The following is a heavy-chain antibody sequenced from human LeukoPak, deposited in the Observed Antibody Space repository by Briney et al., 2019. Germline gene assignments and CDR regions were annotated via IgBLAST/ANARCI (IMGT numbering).Heavy chain of an antibody. V-gene: IGHV4-34*01. CDR2: INHSGST. CDR1: GGSFSGYY. D-gene: IGHD6-13*01. CDR3: AKGARALIAAAGTNNWFDP. J-gene: IGHJ5*02. Sequence: SETLPLTCAVYGGSFSGYYWSWIRQPPGKGLEWIGEINHSGSTNYNPSLKSRVTISVDTSKNQFSLKLSSVTAADTAVYYCAKGARALIAAAGTNNWFDPWGQGTLVTVSS.